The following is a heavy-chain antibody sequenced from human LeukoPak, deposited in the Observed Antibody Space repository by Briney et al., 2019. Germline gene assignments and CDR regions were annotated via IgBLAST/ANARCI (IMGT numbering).Heavy chain of an antibody. V-gene: IGHV3-15*01. CDR3: TTDDLQVRGVIHHDY. CDR1: GFTFSNAW. J-gene: IGHJ4*02. Sequence: GGSLRLYCAASGFTFSNAWMSWVRQAPGKGLEWVGGIKSKTDGGTTDYAAPVKGRFTISRDDSKNTLYLQMNSLKTEDTAVYYCTTDDLQVRGVIHHDYWGQGTLVTVSS. CDR2: IKSKTDGGTT. D-gene: IGHD3-10*01.